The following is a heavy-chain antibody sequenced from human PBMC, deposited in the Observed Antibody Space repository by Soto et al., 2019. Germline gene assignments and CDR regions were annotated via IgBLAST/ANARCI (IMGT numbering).Heavy chain of an antibody. D-gene: IGHD2-15*01. CDR1: GFTFGSFQ. V-gene: IGHV3-48*03. J-gene: IGHJ4*02. Sequence: GGSLRLSCEASGFTFGSFQMNWVRQDPGRGLEWISHISVSGDTIYYADSVNGRFTISRDNAKDSLALHMNSLRAEDTGVYFCAREADYRVWLAGGYSELWGQGTQVNASS. CDR3: AREADYRVWLAGGYSEL. CDR2: ISVSGDTI.